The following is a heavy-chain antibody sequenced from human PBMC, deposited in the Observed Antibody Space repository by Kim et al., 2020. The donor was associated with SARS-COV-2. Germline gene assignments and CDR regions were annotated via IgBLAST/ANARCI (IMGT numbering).Heavy chain of an antibody. CDR2: ISSSSSYI. CDR1: GFTFSSYS. CDR3: AREIVVVVAATSGYNWFDP. V-gene: IGHV3-21*01. J-gene: IGHJ5*02. Sequence: GGSLRLSCAASGFTFSSYSMNWVRQAPGKGLEWVSSISSSSSYIYYADSVKGRFTISRDNAKNSLYLQMNSLRAEDTAVYYCAREIVVVVAATSGYNWFDPWGQGTLVTVSS. D-gene: IGHD2-15*01.